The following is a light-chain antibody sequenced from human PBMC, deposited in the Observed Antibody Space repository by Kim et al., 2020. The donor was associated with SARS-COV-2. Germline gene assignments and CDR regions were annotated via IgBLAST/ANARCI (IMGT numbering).Light chain of an antibody. Sequence: DIQMTQSPSSLSASVGDRVTISCRTSQSISSHLNWYHQKPGRAPKLLIDAASTLQGGVPSRFSGSGSETDFTLTISSLQPEDFATYFCQQSYITPFTFGPGTKVDIK. V-gene: IGKV1-39*01. CDR1: QSISSH. J-gene: IGKJ3*01. CDR2: AAS. CDR3: QQSYITPFT.